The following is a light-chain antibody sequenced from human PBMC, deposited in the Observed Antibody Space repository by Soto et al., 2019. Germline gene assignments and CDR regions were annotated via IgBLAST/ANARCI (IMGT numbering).Light chain of an antibody. V-gene: IGKV1-33*01. J-gene: IGKJ4*01. Sequence: DIQMTQSPSSLSASAGDRVTITCQATHDITNFLNWYQQKPGKAPKLLINDASNLETGVPSRFSGSGSGTYFTSTISSLQPEDIATYYCQQYESLPITFGGGTKVDIK. CDR1: HDITNF. CDR3: QQYESLPIT. CDR2: DAS.